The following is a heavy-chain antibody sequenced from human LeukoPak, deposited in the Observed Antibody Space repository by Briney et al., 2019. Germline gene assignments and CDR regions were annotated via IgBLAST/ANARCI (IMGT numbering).Heavy chain of an antibody. J-gene: IGHJ4*02. D-gene: IGHD1-1*01. CDR3: AREGNWNGPGYFDY. Sequence: SETLSRTCTVSGGSISSFYWSWVRQPPGKGLEWIGYISYTGSTNYNPSLKSRVTISVDTSKNQFSLKLSSVTAADTAVYYCAREGNWNGPGYFDYWGQGTLATVSS. CDR1: GGSISSFY. CDR2: ISYTGST. V-gene: IGHV4-59*01.